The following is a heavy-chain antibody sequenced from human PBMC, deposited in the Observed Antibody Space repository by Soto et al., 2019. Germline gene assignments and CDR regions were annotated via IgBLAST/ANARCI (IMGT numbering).Heavy chain of an antibody. D-gene: IGHD6-6*01. CDR2: IKQDGSEE. Sequence: EVQLVESGGGLVQPGGSLRLSCVASGFTFNNYWMSWVRQAPGKGLEWVANIKQDGSEEHYVDSVKCRFTISRDNADNSLYLQMNNLRVEDTAVYYCARTYPSTARDFDFWGQGTLVTVSS. V-gene: IGHV3-7*05. CDR1: GFTFNNYW. J-gene: IGHJ4*02. CDR3: ARTYPSTARDFDF.